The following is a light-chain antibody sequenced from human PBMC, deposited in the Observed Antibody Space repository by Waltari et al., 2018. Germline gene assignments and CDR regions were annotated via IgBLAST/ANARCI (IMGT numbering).Light chain of an antibody. Sequence: SYVLTPPPSVSVAPGETAQITCEGNNIGSKTVQWYQQKPGQAPVLVIYYDSGRPSGIPERFSGSNSGNTATLTISRVEAGDEADYYCQVWESRSDPFFGGGTKLTVL. CDR2: YDS. V-gene: IGLV3-21*01. J-gene: IGLJ2*01. CDR1: NIGSKT. CDR3: QVWESRSDPF.